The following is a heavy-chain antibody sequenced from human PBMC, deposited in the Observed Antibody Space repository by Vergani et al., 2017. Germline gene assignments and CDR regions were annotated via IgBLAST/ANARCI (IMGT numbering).Heavy chain of an antibody. V-gene: IGHV1-58*01. CDR1: GFTFTSSA. Sequence: QMQLVQSGPEVKKPGTSVKVSCKASGFTFTSSAVQWVRQARGQRLEWIGWIVVGSGNTNYAQKFQERVTITADKSTSTAYMELSSLRSEDTAVYYCAGDRMVRGVIIGGVDYWGQGTLVTVSS. CDR3: AGDRMVRGVIIGGVDY. CDR2: IVVGSGNT. D-gene: IGHD3-10*01. J-gene: IGHJ4*02.